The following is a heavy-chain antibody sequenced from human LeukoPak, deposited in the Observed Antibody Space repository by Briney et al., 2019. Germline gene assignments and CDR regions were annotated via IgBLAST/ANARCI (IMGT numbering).Heavy chain of an antibody. CDR1: GYTFTGYY. CDR2: INPNSGGT. D-gene: IGHD6-6*01. V-gene: IGHV1-2*02. J-gene: IGHJ6*03. CDR3: ARGVYSSSYPYMDV. Sequence: GASVKVSCKAPGYTFTGYYMHWVRQAPGQGLERMGWINPNSGGTNYAQKFQGRVTMTRDTSISTAYMELSRLRSDDTAVYYCARGVYSSSYPYMDVWGKGTTVTVSS.